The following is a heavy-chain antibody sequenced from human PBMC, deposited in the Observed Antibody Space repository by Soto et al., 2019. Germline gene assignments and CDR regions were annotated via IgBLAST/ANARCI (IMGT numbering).Heavy chain of an antibody. CDR1: GGTFTSYD. D-gene: IGHD4-17*01. J-gene: IGHJ4*02. V-gene: IGHV1-69*06. Sequence: QEQLVQSGAEVKRPGSSVKVSCKASGGTFTSYDINWVRQAPGQGLEWMGAIIPIFTTTNYAQRFQGRATITADKSTNTVYMELSSLRSEDTALYYCARGRRLLGTSYDFDYWGQGTLVTVSS. CDR2: IIPIFTTT. CDR3: ARGRRLLGTSYDFDY.